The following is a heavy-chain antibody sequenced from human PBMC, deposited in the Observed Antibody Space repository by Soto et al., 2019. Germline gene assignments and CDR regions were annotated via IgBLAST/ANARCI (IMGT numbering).Heavy chain of an antibody. CDR1: GCSISSGGYY. J-gene: IGHJ5*02. V-gene: IGHV4-31*03. CDR2: IYYSGST. D-gene: IGHD6-13*01. CDR3: ARERAAAGKGYNWFDP. Sequence: PSETLSLTCTVSGCSISSGGYYWSWIRQHPGKGLEWIGYIYYSGSTYYNPSLKSRVTISVDTSKNQFALKLSSVTAAETAVYYCARERAAAGKGYNWFDPWAQGTLVTVSS.